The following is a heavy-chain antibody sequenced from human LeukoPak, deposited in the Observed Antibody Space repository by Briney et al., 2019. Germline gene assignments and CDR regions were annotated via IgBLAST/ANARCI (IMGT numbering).Heavy chain of an antibody. V-gene: IGHV3-30-3*01. J-gene: IGHJ6*02. CDR1: TFSFSTFG. Sequence: GGSLTPSWAVDTFSFSTFGIQCDRQAPGKGLEWVAVISYDGNNKYYADSVRGRFTTSRDNSTNTLSPQINGVSDETTPLYYCARDVAMYCYYSMDVGGQGTTVTVS. CDR3: ARDVAMYCYYSMDV. CDR2: ISYDGNNK. D-gene: IGHD2-15*01.